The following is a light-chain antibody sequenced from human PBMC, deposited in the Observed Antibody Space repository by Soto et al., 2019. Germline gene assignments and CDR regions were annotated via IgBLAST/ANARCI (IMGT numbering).Light chain of an antibody. Sequence: QSALTQPPSVSGAPGQRVTISCTGSSFNIGAGYDVHWYQQLPGTAPKLLIYGNSNRPSGVPDRFSGSKSGTSASLAITGLQAEDEADYYCQSYDSSVSKVVFGGGTKLTVL. CDR3: QSYDSSVSKVV. J-gene: IGLJ2*01. CDR2: GNS. V-gene: IGLV1-40*01. CDR1: SFNIGAGYD.